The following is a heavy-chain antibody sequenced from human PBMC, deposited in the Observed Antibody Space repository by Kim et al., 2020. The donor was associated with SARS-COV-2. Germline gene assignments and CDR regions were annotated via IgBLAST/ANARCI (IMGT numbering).Heavy chain of an antibody. CDR3: AKDMAWNYTLDIDY. Sequence: ADSVKGRFTISRDNAKNSLYLQMNSLRAEDTALYYCAKDMAWNYTLDIDYWGQGTLVTVSS. D-gene: IGHD1-7*01. J-gene: IGHJ4*02. V-gene: IGHV3-9*01.